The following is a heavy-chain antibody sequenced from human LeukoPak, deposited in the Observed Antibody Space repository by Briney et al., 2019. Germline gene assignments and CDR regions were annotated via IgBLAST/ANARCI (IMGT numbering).Heavy chain of an antibody. CDR2: INHSGST. Sequence: SETLSLTCAVYGGFFSGYYWSWIRQPPGKGLEWIGEINHSGSTNYNPSLESRVTISVDTSKNQFSLKLSSVTAADTAVYYCARHDRSGWYRKTDHGPDLWGQGTLVTVSS. CDR1: GGFFSGYY. J-gene: IGHJ5*02. D-gene: IGHD6-19*01. V-gene: IGHV4-34*01. CDR3: ARHDRSGWYRKTDHGPDL.